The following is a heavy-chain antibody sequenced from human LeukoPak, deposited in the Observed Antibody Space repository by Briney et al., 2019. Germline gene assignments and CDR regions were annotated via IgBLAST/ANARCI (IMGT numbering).Heavy chain of an antibody. Sequence: ASVKVSCKASGYTFTSYYMHWVQQAPGQGLEWMGIINPSGGSTSYAQKFQGRVTMTRDTSTSTVYMELSSLRSEDTAAYYCARDNTAMVPYDAFDIWGQGTMVTVSS. D-gene: IGHD5-18*01. CDR2: INPSGGST. J-gene: IGHJ3*02. V-gene: IGHV1-46*01. CDR1: GYTFTSYY. CDR3: ARDNTAMVPYDAFDI.